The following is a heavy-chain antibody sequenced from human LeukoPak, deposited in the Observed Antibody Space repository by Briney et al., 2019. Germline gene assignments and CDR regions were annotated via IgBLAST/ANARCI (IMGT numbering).Heavy chain of an antibody. V-gene: IGHV3-7*03. Sequence: GGSLRLSCAASGFTFSSYWMSWVRQAPGKGLEWVANIKQDGSEKYYVDSVKGRFTISRDNAKNSLYLQMNSLRAEDTAVYYCAKSSITIFGVVILEEYYYYGMDVWGQGTTVTVSS. J-gene: IGHJ6*02. D-gene: IGHD3-3*01. CDR3: AKSSITIFGVVILEEYYYYGMDV. CDR1: GFTFSSYW. CDR2: IKQDGSEK.